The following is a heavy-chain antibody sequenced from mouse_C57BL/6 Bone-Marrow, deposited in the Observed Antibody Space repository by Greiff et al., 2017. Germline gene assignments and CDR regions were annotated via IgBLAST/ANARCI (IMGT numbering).Heavy chain of an antibody. J-gene: IGHJ1*03. CDR2: INPNNGGT. Sequence: EVQLQQSGPELVKPGASVKISCKASGYTFTDYYMNWVKQSHGKSLEWIGDINPNNGGTSYNQKFKGKATLTVDKSSSTAYMELRSLTSEDSAVYYCAREGGDPYWYFDVWGTGTTVTVSS. D-gene: IGHD2-13*01. CDR1: GYTFTDYY. CDR3: AREGGDPYWYFDV. V-gene: IGHV1-26*01.